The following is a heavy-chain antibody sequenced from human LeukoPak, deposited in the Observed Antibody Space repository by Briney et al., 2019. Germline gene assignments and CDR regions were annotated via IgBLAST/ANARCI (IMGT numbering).Heavy chain of an antibody. CDR1: GFTFSNYW. D-gene: IGHD5-24*01. V-gene: IGHV3-74*01. CDR2: IKGDGSHT. CDR3: TRDGDAYNFDY. J-gene: IGHJ4*02. Sequence: GGSLRLSRAASGFTFSNYWMHWVRHAPGKGLEWVSRIKGDGSHTIYADSVKGRSTISRDNAKNTVYLQMNSLRAEDTAVYYCTRDGDAYNFDYWGQGTLVTVSS.